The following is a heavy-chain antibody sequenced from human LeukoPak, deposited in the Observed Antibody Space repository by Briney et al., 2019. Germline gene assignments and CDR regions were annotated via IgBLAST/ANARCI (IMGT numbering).Heavy chain of an antibody. V-gene: IGHV3-73*01. J-gene: IGHJ1*01. CDR3: TRGYYDSSQGYFQH. Sequence: GGSRRLCGAAAGFIFSGSAMNWVRQASGKGLEWVGRIRGKANNYATAYGASVKGRFTISRDDSKNTAYLQMNSLKTEDTAVYYCTRGYYDSSQGYFQHWGQGTLVTVSS. CDR2: IRGKANNYAT. CDR1: GFIFSGSA. D-gene: IGHD3-22*01.